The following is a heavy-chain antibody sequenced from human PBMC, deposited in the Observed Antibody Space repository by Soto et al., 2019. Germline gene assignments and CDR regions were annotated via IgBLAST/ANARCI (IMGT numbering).Heavy chain of an antibody. D-gene: IGHD3-3*01. J-gene: IGHJ5*02. CDR1: GGSFTGYY. CDR2: INHSRST. CDR3: ARGIYDFWSSYDTWFDP. Sequence: PSETLSLTCAVYGGSFTGYYWSWSRQPPGKGLEWIGEINHSRSTNYNPSLKSRVTISVDTSKDQFSLKLSSVTAADTAVYYCARGIYDFWSSYDTWFDPWGQGTLVTVSS. V-gene: IGHV4-34*01.